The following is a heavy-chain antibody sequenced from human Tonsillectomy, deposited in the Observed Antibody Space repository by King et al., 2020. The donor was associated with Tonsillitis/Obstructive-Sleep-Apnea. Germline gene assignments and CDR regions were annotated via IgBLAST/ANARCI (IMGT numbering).Heavy chain of an antibody. V-gene: IGHV3-9*01. CDR2: ISWYSGSI. J-gene: IGHJ6*03. D-gene: IGHD3-16*01. Sequence: VQLVESGGGLVQPGRSMRISCATSGFTLDDHAMHWVRQGPGKGLEWVSGISWYSGSIGYADSVKGRFTISRDNAKNSLYLRMNSLRAEDTALYYCAKDMGQESYYMDVWGKGTTVTVSS. CDR1: GFTLDDHA. CDR3: AKDMGQESYYMDV.